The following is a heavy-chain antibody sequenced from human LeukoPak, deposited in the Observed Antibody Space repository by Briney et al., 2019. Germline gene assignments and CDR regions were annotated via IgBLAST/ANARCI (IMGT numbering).Heavy chain of an antibody. CDR1: GFTFDDYA. Sequence: GGSLRLSSTASGFTFDDYAMHWVRQAPGKGLEWVSGISWNSGSIGYADSVKGRFTISRDNAKNSLYLQMNSLRAEDTALYYCAKDVQESYYFDYWGQGTLVTVSS. CDR3: AKDVQESYYFDY. D-gene: IGHD3-10*01. V-gene: IGHV3-9*01. CDR2: ISWNSGSI. J-gene: IGHJ4*02.